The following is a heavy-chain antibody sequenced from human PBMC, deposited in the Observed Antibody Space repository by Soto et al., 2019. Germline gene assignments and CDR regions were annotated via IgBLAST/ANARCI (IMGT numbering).Heavy chain of an antibody. D-gene: IGHD2-2*01. Sequence: SPTLSLTCAISGDSVSSNSAAWNWIRQSPSRGLEWLGRTYYRSKWYNDYAVSVKSRITINPDTSKNQFSLQLNSVTPEDTAVYYCARSDIVVVPAAIHYYYYGMDVWGQGTTVTVSS. CDR3: ARSDIVVVPAAIHYYYYGMDV. CDR2: TYYRSKWYN. V-gene: IGHV6-1*01. CDR1: GDSVSSNSAA. J-gene: IGHJ6*02.